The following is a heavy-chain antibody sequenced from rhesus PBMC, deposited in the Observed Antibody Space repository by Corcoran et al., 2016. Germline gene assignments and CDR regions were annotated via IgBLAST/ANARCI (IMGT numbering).Heavy chain of an antibody. V-gene: IGHV4S7*01. Sequence: QVQLQESGPGLVKPSETLSLTCAVSGGSVSSGYAWSWIRQPPGKGLEWIGHYLGNIGSTYYNPSLNSRVTISKDTSKDQFALKLSSVTAADTAVYYCARQSGNAQFDYWGQGALVTVS. D-gene: IGHD1-44*01. CDR3: ARQSGNAQFDY. CDR1: GGSVSSGYA. J-gene: IGHJ4*01. CDR2: YLGNIGST.